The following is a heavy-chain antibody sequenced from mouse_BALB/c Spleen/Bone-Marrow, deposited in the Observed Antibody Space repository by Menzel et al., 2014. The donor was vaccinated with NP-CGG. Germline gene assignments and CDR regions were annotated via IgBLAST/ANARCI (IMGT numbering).Heavy chain of an antibody. D-gene: IGHD1-2*01. Sequence: ESGPGLVAPSQSLSITCTVSGFSLTGYGINWVRQPPGKGLEWLXMIWXDGNTDYNSALKSRLSISKDNSKSQVFLKMNSLQTDDTARYYCARAPGYDLYYAMDYWGQGTSVTVSS. V-gene: IGHV2-6-7*01. CDR2: IWXDGNT. J-gene: IGHJ4*01. CDR1: GFSLTGYG. CDR3: ARAPGYDLYYAMDY.